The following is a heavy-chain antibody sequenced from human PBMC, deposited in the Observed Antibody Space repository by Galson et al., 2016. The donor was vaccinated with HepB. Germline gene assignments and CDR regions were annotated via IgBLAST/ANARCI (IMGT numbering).Heavy chain of an antibody. J-gene: IGHJ3*02. Sequence: SLRLSCAASGFTFDDYAMHWVRQVPGKGLEWVSGISWNSNIIGYADSVKGRFTISRDNAKNSLYLQMNSLRAEDTALYYCTKVGPYYGDAFDIWGQGTMVTVSS. CDR1: GFTFDDYA. D-gene: IGHD1-26*01. CDR3: TKVGPYYGDAFDI. CDR2: ISWNSNII. V-gene: IGHV3-9*01.